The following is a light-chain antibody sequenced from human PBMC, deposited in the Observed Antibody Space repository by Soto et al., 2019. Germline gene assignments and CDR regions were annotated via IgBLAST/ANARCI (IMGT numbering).Light chain of an antibody. J-gene: IGKJ5*01. Sequence: EIVLTQSPATLSLSPGERATLSCRASQSVGSYLAWYQQKPGQAPGLLIYDASNRATGIPARFSGSGSGTDFTLTISSLEPEDFAVYYCQQRGNWPPITFGRGTRLEIK. CDR1: QSVGSY. V-gene: IGKV3-11*01. CDR2: DAS. CDR3: QQRGNWPPIT.